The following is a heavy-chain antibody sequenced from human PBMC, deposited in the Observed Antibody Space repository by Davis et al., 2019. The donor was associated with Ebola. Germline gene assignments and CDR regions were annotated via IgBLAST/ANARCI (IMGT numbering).Heavy chain of an antibody. Sequence: PSETLSLTCTVSGGSIRSGTYYWSWMRQPAGKGLEWIGHIYTSGSTNYNPSLKSRVTISVDTSKNQFSLNLSSVTAADTAIYYCVGDYGDYVNYFDFWGQGTLVTVSS. J-gene: IGHJ4*02. D-gene: IGHD4-17*01. CDR2: IYTSGST. V-gene: IGHV4-61*09. CDR3: VGDYGDYVNYFDF. CDR1: GGSIRSGTYY.